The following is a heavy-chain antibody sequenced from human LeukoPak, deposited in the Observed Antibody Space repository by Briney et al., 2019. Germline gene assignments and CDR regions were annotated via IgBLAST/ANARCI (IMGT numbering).Heavy chain of an antibody. CDR2: ISGSGGIM. CDR1: GFTFTSCG. J-gene: IGHJ4*02. V-gene: IGHV3-23*01. CDR3: AKDLLATRGVILDY. Sequence: PGGSLRLSCAASGFTFTSCGMSWVRQAPGKGLEWVSSISGSGGIMYYADSVKGRFTISRDSSKNTLYLQMNSLRAEDTAVYYCAKDLLATRGVILDYWGQGTLVTVSS. D-gene: IGHD5-12*01.